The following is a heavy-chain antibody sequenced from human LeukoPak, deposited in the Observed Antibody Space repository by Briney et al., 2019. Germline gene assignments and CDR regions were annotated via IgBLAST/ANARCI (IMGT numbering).Heavy chain of an antibody. CDR3: ARGSSDHSGKLDY. V-gene: IGHV4-4*07. D-gene: IGHD3-10*01. CDR2: IYTSGSS. CDR1: GGSIGSYY. Sequence: SETLSLTCTVSGGSIGSYYWSWIRQPAGKGLEWIGRIYTSGSSNYNPSLKSRVTMSVDTSKNQFSLKLSSVTAADTAVYYCARGSSDHSGKLDYWGQGTLVTVPS. J-gene: IGHJ4*02.